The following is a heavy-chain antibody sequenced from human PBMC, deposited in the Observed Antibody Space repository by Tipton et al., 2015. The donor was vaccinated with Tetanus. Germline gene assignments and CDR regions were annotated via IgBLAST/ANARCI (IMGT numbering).Heavy chain of an antibody. D-gene: IGHD1-1*01. J-gene: IGHJ3*02. CDR2: MNPNTGHA. V-gene: IGHV1-8*01. CDR3: ATVGAGLRRREGPLDS. CDR1: AYAFASYD. Sequence: QVQLVQSGPEVKKPGASVKVSCKASAYAFASYDLNWVRQTAGQGLEWLGYMNPNTGHAGYAQKFQGRVTMTSNISITTAYMELRNLRSDDTAVYYCATVGAGLRRREGPLDSWGQGTMVTVSS.